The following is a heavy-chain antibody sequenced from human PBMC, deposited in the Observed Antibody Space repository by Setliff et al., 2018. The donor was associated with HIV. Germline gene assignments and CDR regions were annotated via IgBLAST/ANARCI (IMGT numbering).Heavy chain of an antibody. J-gene: IGHJ6*04. CDR2: MNHSEH. Sequence: PSETLSLTCAVYGGSFSGYSWTWIRRSPGKGLEWIGEMNHSEHYYNPTLKSRVTISMDTSKNQFSLELSSVTAADTALYYCARTITTFGVIGRGGRMDVWGKGTTVTVSS. CDR1: GGSFSGYS. CDR3: ARTITTFGVIGRGGRMDV. D-gene: IGHD3-3*01. V-gene: IGHV4-34*01.